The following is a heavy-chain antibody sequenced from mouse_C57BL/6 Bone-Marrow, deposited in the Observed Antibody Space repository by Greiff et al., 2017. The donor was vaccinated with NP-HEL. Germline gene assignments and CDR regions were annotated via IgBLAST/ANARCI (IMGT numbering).Heavy chain of an antibody. D-gene: IGHD4-1*01. J-gene: IGHJ2*01. CDR3: ARTLLTGSFDY. V-gene: IGHV1-64*01. CDR2: IHPNSGST. Sequence: QVQLQQPGAELVKPGASVKLSCKASGYTFTSYWMHWVKQRPGQGLEWIGMIHPNSGSTNYNEKFKSKATLTVDKSSSTAYMQLSSLTSEDSAVYYCARTLLTGSFDYWGQGTTLTVSS. CDR1: GYTFTSYW.